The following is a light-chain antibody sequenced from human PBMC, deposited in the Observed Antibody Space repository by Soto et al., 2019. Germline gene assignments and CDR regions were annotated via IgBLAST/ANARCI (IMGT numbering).Light chain of an antibody. V-gene: IGKV3-15*01. CDR2: GAS. CDR1: QRVNNN. Sequence: EIVMTQSPASLSVSPGERDTLSCRASQRVNNNLAWYQQKPGQAPRLLIYGASARATGIPARFSGSGSGTEFTLTISILQSEDFAVYYCQQYNNWPLTFGGGTKVEIK. CDR3: QQYNNWPLT. J-gene: IGKJ4*01.